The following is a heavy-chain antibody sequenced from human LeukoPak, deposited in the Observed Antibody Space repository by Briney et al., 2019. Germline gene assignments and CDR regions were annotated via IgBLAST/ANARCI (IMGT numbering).Heavy chain of an antibody. CDR2: ISGRGGST. CDR1: GFTFSSYA. V-gene: IGHV3-23*01. J-gene: IGHJ4*02. Sequence: GGSLRLSCAASGFTFSSYAMSWVRQAPGKGLEWVSTISGRGGSTYYADSVKGRFTISRDNSKNTLYLQMNNLRAEDTAVYYCAKLDIAAAGTGGYYFDYWGQGTLVTVSS. D-gene: IGHD6-13*01. CDR3: AKLDIAAAGTGGYYFDY.